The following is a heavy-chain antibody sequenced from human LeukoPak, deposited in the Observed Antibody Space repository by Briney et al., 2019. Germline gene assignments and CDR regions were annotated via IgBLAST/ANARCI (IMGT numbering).Heavy chain of an antibody. Sequence: GGSLRLSCAASGFIFSSYWMHWVRQAPGKGLVWVSRISSDGSSTTYTHSVKGRFTVSRDNAKNTLYLQMNSLRAEDTAVYYCGRVRGGYYTDYWGQGTLVTVSS. CDR3: GRVRGGYYTDY. CDR2: ISSDGSST. CDR1: GFIFSSYW. D-gene: IGHD3-3*01. V-gene: IGHV3-74*03. J-gene: IGHJ4*02.